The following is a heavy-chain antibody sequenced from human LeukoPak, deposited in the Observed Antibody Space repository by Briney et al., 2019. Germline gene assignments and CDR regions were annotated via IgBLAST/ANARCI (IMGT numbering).Heavy chain of an antibody. Sequence: GGSLRLSCAASGFSFSTYWMDWVRQVPGKGLVWVSRINSDGSITNYADSVKGRFTISRDNSKNTLYLHMNSLRAEDTAVYYCAKINYGGNGAYWGQGTLVTVST. CDR3: AKINYGGNGAY. V-gene: IGHV3-74*01. CDR2: INSDGSIT. J-gene: IGHJ4*02. D-gene: IGHD4-23*01. CDR1: GFSFSTYW.